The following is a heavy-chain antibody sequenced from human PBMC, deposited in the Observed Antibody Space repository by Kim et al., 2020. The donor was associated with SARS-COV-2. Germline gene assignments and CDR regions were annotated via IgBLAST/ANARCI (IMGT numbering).Heavy chain of an antibody. D-gene: IGHD2-15*01. J-gene: IGHJ4*02. V-gene: IGHV1-2*02. CDR3: AREITLVARGDY. Sequence: NHEQQVQGRVTMTRDTSISTAYMELSRLRSDDTAVYYCAREITLVARGDYWGQGTLVTVSS.